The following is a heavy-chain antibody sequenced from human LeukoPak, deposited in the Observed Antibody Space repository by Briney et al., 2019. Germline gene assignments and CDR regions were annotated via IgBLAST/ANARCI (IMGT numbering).Heavy chain of an antibody. D-gene: IGHD1-26*01. CDR2: IYYNGSA. CDR3: ARQVGATSTSYFDY. CDR1: GASISVYH. J-gene: IGHJ4*02. Sequence: SETLSLTCTASGASISVYHWSWIRQPPGKGPEWIGCIYYNGSANYNPSLKSRVTISGDTSKNQFSLKLSSVTAADTAVYYCARQVGATSTSYFDYWGQGTLVTVSS. V-gene: IGHV4-59*01.